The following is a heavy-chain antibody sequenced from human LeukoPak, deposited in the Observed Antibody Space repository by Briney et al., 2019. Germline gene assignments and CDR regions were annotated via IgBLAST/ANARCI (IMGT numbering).Heavy chain of an antibody. J-gene: IGHJ5*02. Sequence: KPSETLSLTCTVSGGSISSYNWSWIRQPAGKDLEWIGRIYTSGSTNYNPSLKSRVTMSVNTSKNQFSLKLSSVTAADTAVYYCARVQRDHDYGDLGGWFDPWGQGTLVTVSS. V-gene: IGHV4-4*07. CDR1: GGSISSYN. D-gene: IGHD4-17*01. CDR3: ARVQRDHDYGDLGGWFDP. CDR2: IYTSGST.